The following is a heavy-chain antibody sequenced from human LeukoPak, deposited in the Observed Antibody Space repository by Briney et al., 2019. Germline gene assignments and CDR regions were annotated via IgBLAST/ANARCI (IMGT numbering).Heavy chain of an antibody. D-gene: IGHD3-22*01. CDR2: ISSDNTYT. CDR3: ATSYFDSSGYLQYFDD. J-gene: IGHJ4*02. CDR1: GFTFNDYH. Sequence: GGSLRLSCAASGFTFNDYHMGWIRQAPGKGLEWVACISSDNTYTDYADSVKGRFTISRDNPKKSLYLQMNSLRDEDTAVYYCATSYFDSSGYLQYFDDWGQGTLVTVSS. V-gene: IGHV3-11*06.